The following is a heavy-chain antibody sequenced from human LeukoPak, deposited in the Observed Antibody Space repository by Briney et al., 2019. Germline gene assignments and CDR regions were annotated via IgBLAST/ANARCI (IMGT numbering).Heavy chain of an antibody. CDR3: ARQDYGEVN. J-gene: IGHJ4*02. Sequence: SETLSLTCAVYGGSSSDYYWSWIRQPPGKGLEWIGEINHSGSTNYNPPLKSRVTISVDASKHQFSLKLSSVTAADTAVYYCARQDYGEVNWGQGTLVTVSS. D-gene: IGHD4-17*01. CDR2: INHSGST. CDR1: GGSSSDYY. V-gene: IGHV4-34*01.